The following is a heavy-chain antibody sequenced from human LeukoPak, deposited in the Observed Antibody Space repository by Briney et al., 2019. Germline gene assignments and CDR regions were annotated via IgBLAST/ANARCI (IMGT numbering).Heavy chain of an antibody. CDR2: IKQDGSEK. J-gene: IGHJ3*02. D-gene: IGHD3-22*01. V-gene: IGHV3-7*01. Sequence: PGGSLRLSCVASGLTFSSRDWMTWVRQAPGKGLEWVANIKQDGSEKYYVDSVKGRFTISRDNAKNSLYLQMNSLRAEDTAVYYCARDKDSSGYWTEDAFDIWGQGTMVTVSS. CDR1: GLTFSSRDW. CDR3: ARDKDSSGYWTEDAFDI.